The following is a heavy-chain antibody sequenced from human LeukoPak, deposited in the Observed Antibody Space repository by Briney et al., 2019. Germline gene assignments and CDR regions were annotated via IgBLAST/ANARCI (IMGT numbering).Heavy chain of an antibody. D-gene: IGHD1-26*01. V-gene: IGHV3-15*01. CDR1: GFMSSVYY. CDR2: IKSKTDGGTT. CDR3: TTGLRSRELPQDYYYGMDV. Sequence: KSGGSLRLSCAASGFMSSVYYMDWVRQAPGKGLEWVGRIKSKTDGGTTDYAAPVKGRFTISRDDSKNTLYLQMNSLKTEDTAVYYCTTGLRSRELPQDYYYGMDVWGQGTTVTVSS. J-gene: IGHJ6*02.